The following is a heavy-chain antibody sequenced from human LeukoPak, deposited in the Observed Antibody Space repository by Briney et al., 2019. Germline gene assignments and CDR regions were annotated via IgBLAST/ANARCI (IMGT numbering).Heavy chain of an antibody. CDR2: INHSGST. Sequence: SETLSLTCAVYGGSFSGYYWSWIRQLPGKGLEWIGEINHSGSTNYNPSLKSRVTISVDTSKNQFSLKLSSVTAADTAVYYCARASSSTSLANWFDPWGQGTLVTVSS. CDR1: GGSFSGYY. CDR3: ARASSSTSLANWFDP. D-gene: IGHD2-2*01. V-gene: IGHV4-34*01. J-gene: IGHJ5*02.